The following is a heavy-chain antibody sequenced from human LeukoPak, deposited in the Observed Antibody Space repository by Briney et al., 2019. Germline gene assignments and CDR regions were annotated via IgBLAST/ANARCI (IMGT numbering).Heavy chain of an antibody. V-gene: IGHV3-48*03. CDR3: ARMEGSGSAKNFDY. CDR2: ISSSGSTI. J-gene: IGHJ4*02. D-gene: IGHD3-10*01. CDR1: EFTFSSYE. Sequence: PGGSLRLSCAASEFTFSSYEMNWVRQAPGKGLEWVSYISSSGSTIYYADSVKGRFTISRDNAKNSLYLQMNSLRAEDTAVYYCARMEGSGSAKNFDYWGQGTLVTVSS.